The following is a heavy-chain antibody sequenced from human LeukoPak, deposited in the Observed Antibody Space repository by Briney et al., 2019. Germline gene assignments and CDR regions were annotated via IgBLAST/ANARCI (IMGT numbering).Heavy chain of an antibody. V-gene: IGHV4-59*01. CDR2: IYYSGST. J-gene: IGHJ4*02. CDR1: GGSISSYY. CDR3: AGKEVPYYDFWSGYYRY. Sequence: SETLPLTCTVSGGSISSYYWSWIRQPPGKGLEWIGYIYYSGSTNYNPSLKSRVTISVDTSKNQFSLKLSSVTAADTAVYYCAGKEVPYYDFWSGYYRYWGQGTLVTVSS. D-gene: IGHD3-3*01.